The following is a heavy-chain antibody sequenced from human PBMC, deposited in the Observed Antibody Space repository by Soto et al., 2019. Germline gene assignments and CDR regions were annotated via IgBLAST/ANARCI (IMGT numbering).Heavy chain of an antibody. CDR1: GFTFNNYA. CDR3: VKTRLAGGFDY. V-gene: IGHV3-23*01. D-gene: IGHD3-16*01. CDR2: ISASGGST. J-gene: IGHJ4*02. Sequence: EVQLLDSGGGLVQPGGSLRLSCAASGFTFNNYAMSWVRQAPGKGLEWVSSISASGGSTNYADSVKGRFTISRDNSENTVYLQMNSLRAEDTDVYYCVKTRLAGGFDYWGQGSLVNVSS.